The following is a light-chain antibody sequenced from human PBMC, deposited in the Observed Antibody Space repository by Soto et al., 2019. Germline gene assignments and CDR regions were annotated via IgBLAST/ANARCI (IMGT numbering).Light chain of an antibody. Sequence: QSALTQPPSASGSPGQSVTISCAGSSSDIGASNSVSWYQQHPGKAPKLLISEVTKRPSGVPDRFSGSKSGNTASLTVSGLQADDEADYYCGSKAGSNKHVVFGGWTKVTVL. CDR3: GSKAGSNKHVV. CDR2: EVT. V-gene: IGLV2-8*01. CDR1: SSDIGASNS. J-gene: IGLJ2*01.